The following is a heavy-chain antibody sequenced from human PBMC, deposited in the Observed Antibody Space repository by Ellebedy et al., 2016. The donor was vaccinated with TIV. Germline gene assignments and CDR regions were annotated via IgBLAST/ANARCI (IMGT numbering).Heavy chain of an antibody. Sequence: SETLSLTCTVSGGPISSTPYYWGWIRQPPGKGLEWIGYISHSGSTNYNSSLKSRVTILEDTSKNQFSLRLSYVTAADTAVYFCARDSRWNVLHGSSGMDVWGQGTTVTVSS. J-gene: IGHJ6*02. V-gene: IGHV4-61*05. CDR1: GGPISSTPYY. D-gene: IGHD1-1*01. CDR3: ARDSRWNVLHGSSGMDV. CDR2: ISHSGST.